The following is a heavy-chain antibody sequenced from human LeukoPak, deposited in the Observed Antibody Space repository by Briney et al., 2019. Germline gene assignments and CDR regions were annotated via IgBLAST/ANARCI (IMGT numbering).Heavy chain of an antibody. CDR2: IYYSGST. CDR3: AREGVIFDY. CDR1: GGSISSYY. V-gene: IGHV4-59*01. J-gene: IGHJ4*02. D-gene: IGHD3-10*01. Sequence: MPSETLSLTRTVSGGSISSYYWSWIRQPPGKGLEWIGYIYYSGSTNYNPSLKSRVTISVDTSKNQFSLKLSSVTAADTAVYYCAREGVIFDYWGQGTLVTVSS.